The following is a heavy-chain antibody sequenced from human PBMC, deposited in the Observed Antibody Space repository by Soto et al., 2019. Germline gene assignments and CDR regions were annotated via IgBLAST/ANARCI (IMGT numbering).Heavy chain of an antibody. Sequence: SETLSLTCTVSGCSISTYYWSWIRQPPGKGLEYIGYIYYSGGTNYNPSLERRVSISVDTSKNQFSLKLSSVTAADTAVYYCARGVAAAGDYYYYGMDVWGQGTTVTVSS. CDR3: ARGVAAAGDYYYYGMDV. V-gene: IGHV4-59*01. J-gene: IGHJ6*02. CDR2: IYYSGGT. D-gene: IGHD6-13*01. CDR1: GCSISTYY.